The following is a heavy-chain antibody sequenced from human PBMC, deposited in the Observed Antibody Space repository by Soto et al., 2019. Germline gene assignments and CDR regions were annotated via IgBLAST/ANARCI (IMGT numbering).Heavy chain of an antibody. Sequence: QVQLVESGGGVVQPGRSLRLSCAASGFIFSSDAMHWVRQAPGKGLEWVAIISYDENNKNYADSVKGRFTISRDNSKNTLYLQMNSLRVEDTAVYYCARDASPFGTITESSCFYGMDVWGQGTTVTVSS. CDR3: ARDASPFGTITESSCFYGMDV. CDR1: GFIFSSDA. J-gene: IGHJ6*02. D-gene: IGHD4-4*01. CDR2: ISYDENNK. V-gene: IGHV3-30-3*01.